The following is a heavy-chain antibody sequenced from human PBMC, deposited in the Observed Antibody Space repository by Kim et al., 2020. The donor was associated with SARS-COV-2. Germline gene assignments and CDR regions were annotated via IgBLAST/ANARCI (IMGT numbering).Heavy chain of an antibody. J-gene: IGHJ4*02. V-gene: IGHV3-30*01. CDR3: AGDRSVRGVITTYYFDY. Sequence: GKGRFTISRDNSKDTLYLQMNSLRAEDTAVYYCAGDRSVRGVITTYYFDYWGQGTLVTVSS. D-gene: IGHD3-10*01.